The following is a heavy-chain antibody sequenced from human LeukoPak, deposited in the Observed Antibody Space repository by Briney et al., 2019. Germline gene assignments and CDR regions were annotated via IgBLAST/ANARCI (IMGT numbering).Heavy chain of an antibody. CDR1: GYTLTELS. CDR3: VTGELLPNYYFDY. Sequence: ASVKVSCKVSGYTLTELSMHWVRQAPGKGLEWMGGFDPEDGETIYAQKFQGRVTMTEDTSTDTAYMELSSLRSEDTAVYYCVTGELLPNYYFDYWGQGTLVTVSS. D-gene: IGHD1-26*01. J-gene: IGHJ4*02. CDR2: FDPEDGET. V-gene: IGHV1-24*01.